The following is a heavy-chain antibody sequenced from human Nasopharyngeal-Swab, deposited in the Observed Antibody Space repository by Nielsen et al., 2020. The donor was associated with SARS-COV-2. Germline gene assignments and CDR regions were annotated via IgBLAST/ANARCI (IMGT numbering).Heavy chain of an antibody. D-gene: IGHD3-9*01. Sequence: SGPTLVKPTQTLTLTCTVSGFSLSTSGMCVSWIRQPPGKALEWLALIDWDDDKYYSTSLKTRLTISKDTSKNQVVLTMTNMDPVDTATYYCARISYDILTGYYVGFDYWGQGTLVTVSS. CDR2: IDWDDDK. J-gene: IGHJ4*02. V-gene: IGHV2-70*01. CDR1: GFSLSTSGMC. CDR3: ARISYDILTGYYVGFDY.